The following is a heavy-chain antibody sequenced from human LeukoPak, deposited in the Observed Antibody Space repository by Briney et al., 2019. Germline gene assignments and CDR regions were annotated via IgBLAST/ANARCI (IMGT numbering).Heavy chain of an antibody. CDR1: GFTFSSYA. Sequence: GGSLRLSCAASGFTFSSYAMHLVRQAPGKGLEYVSAISSNGGSTYYANSVKGRFTISRDNSKNTLYLQMGSLRAEDMAVYYCARGSGHDYVWGSYPDYWGQGTLVTVSS. D-gene: IGHD3-16*02. CDR2: ISSNGGST. J-gene: IGHJ4*02. CDR3: ARGSGHDYVWGSYPDY. V-gene: IGHV3-64*01.